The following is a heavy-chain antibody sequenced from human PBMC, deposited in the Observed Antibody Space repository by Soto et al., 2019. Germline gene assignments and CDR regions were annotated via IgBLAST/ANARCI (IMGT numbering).Heavy chain of an antibody. CDR3: ARVAVAARPRWYNWFDP. D-gene: IGHD2-15*01. Sequence: QEQLVQSGAEVKKPGASVKVSCKTSGYTFTDYDINWVRQATGQGLEWIGWMNPNSGETGYAHKFQGRVTMTRRPSLNTAYLERSSLRSEDTAVYYCARVAVAARPRWYNWFDPWGQGTLVTVSS. CDR2: MNPNSGET. CDR1: GYTFTDYD. J-gene: IGHJ5*02. V-gene: IGHV1-8*01.